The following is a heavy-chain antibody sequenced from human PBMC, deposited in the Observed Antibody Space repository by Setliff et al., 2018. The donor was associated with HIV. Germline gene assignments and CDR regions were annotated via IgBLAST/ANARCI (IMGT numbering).Heavy chain of an antibody. V-gene: IGHV4-4*07. CDR2: IYTSGSP. CDR3: ARAGSAGRFRAIDS. CDR1: GGSISSYY. Sequence: SETLSLTCTVSGGSISSYYWSWIRQPAGKGLEWIGRIYTSGSPNYNPSLKSRVTMSVDTSKNQFSLKLSSVTAADTAVYYWARAGSAGRFRAIDSWSQGTLVTVS. J-gene: IGHJ4*02. D-gene: IGHD6-13*01.